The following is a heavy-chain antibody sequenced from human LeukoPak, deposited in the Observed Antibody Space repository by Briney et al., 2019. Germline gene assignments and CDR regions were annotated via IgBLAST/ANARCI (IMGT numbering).Heavy chain of an antibody. CDR2: INHSGST. CDR1: GGSFSGYY. J-gene: IGHJ4*02. V-gene: IGHV4-34*01. Sequence: PSETLSLTCAVYGGSFSGYYWSWIRQPPGKGLEWIGEINHSGSTNYNPSLKRRVTISVDTSKNQFSLKLSSVTAADTAVYYCAREYYYGSGSYYHHFDYWGQGTLVTVSS. D-gene: IGHD3-10*01. CDR3: AREYYYGSGSYYHHFDY.